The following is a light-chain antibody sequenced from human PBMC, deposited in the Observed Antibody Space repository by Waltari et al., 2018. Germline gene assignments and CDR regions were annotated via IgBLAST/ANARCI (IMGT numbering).Light chain of an antibody. Sequence: DIQMTQSPSSLSASVGDRVTITCQASQDISNYLNWYQQKPGKAPKLLIYDASNLETGVPSRFSGSGSGTDFTFTISSLQPEDVAVYYCQQYYRPPFTFGGGTKVEIK. CDR1: QDISNY. J-gene: IGKJ4*01. CDR3: QQYYRPPFT. CDR2: DAS. V-gene: IGKV1-33*01.